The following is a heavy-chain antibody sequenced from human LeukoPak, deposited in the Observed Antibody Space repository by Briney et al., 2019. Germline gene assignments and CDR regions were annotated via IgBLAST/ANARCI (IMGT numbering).Heavy chain of an antibody. CDR1: GYSISRGYY. CDR3: ARARRGSTSSPFRSSIAARNYFDY. J-gene: IGHJ4*02. CDR2: IYHTGST. D-gene: IGHD6-6*01. V-gene: IGHV4-38-2*01. Sequence: SETLSLTCGVSGYSISRGYYWAWIRQPPGKGLEWIGTIYHTGSTYYTPSLGSRVTISVDTSKNEFSLNLNSVTAADTAVYYCARARRGSTSSPFRSSIAARNYFDYWGQGTLVTVSS.